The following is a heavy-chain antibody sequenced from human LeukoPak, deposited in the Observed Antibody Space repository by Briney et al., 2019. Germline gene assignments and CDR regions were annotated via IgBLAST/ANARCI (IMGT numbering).Heavy chain of an antibody. CDR2: ISSTSGDV. V-gene: IGHV3-48*01. J-gene: IGHJ4*02. CDR1: GFTFSKAW. D-gene: IGHD2-15*01. CDR3: AQKGGADH. Sequence: GSLRLSCAASGFTFSKAWMNWVRQAPGKGLEWISHISSTSGDVYYADSVKGRFTISRDNAKNSLYLQMSSLRVEDTAIYYCAQKGGADHWGQGTLVTVSS.